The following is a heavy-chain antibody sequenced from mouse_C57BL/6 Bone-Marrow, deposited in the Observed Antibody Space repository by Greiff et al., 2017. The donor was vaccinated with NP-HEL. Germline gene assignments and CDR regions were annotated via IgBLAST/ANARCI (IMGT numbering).Heavy chain of an antibody. CDR3: ARYRYYDYDYAMDY. Sequence: VQGVESGPELVKPGASVKLSCKASGYTFTSYDINWVKQRPGQGLEWIGWIYPRDGSTKYNEKLKGKATLTVATASSTAYMELHSLTSEDSAVYFCARYRYYDYDYAMDYWGQGTSVTVSS. CDR1: GYTFTSYD. J-gene: IGHJ4*01. CDR2: IYPRDGST. D-gene: IGHD2-4*01. V-gene: IGHV1-85*01.